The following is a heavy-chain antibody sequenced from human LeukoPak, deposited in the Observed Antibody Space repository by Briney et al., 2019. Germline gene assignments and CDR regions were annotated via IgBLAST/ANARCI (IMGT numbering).Heavy chain of an antibody. CDR1: GGSISSGSYY. CDR2: IYTSGST. J-gene: IGHJ4*02. V-gene: IGHV4-61*02. Sequence: SETLSLTCTVSGGSISSGSYYWSWIRQPAGKGLEWIGRIYTSGSTNYNPSLKSRVTISVDTSKNQFSLKLSSVTAADTAVYYCARTAYDLWSGSGKSPYYFDYWGQGTLVTVSS. D-gene: IGHD3-3*01. CDR3: ARTAYDLWSGSGKSPYYFDY.